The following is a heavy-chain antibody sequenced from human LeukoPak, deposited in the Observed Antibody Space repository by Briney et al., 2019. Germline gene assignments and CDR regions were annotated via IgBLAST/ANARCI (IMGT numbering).Heavy chain of an antibody. CDR1: GYTFSIYT. J-gene: IGHJ4*02. CDR2: ISSSSRI. CDR3: ARVPVGYQGYSSAWYTDY. Sequence: PGGSLRLSCAASGYTFSIYTMMWVRQAPGKGLEYVSSISSSSRIFYADSVRGRFTISRDNAKNSLYLQMNSLRAEDTAVYYCARVPVGYQGYSSAWYTDYWGQGTLVSVSS. D-gene: IGHD6-19*01. V-gene: IGHV3-21*01.